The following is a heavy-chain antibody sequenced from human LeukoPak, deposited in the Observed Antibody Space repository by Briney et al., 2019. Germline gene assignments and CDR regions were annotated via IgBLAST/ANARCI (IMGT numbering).Heavy chain of an antibody. Sequence: PGGSLRLSCASSGFTFSFYWMHWVRQAPGKGLVWVSRINNDGRSTNYAGSVKGRFTISRDNAKNTLYLQMNSLRAEDTAVYYCARDNEYCTGGTCRLDYWGQGALVTVSS. CDR3: ARDNEYCTGGTCRLDY. V-gene: IGHV3-74*01. D-gene: IGHD2-15*01. CDR1: GFTFSFYW. CDR2: INNDGRST. J-gene: IGHJ4*02.